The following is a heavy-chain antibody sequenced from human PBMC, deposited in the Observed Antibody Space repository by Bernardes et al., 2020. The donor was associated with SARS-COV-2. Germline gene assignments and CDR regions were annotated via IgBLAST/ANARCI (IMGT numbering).Heavy chain of an antibody. V-gene: IGHV4-34*01. D-gene: IGHD1-1*01. J-gene: IGHJ4*02. Sequence: TLSLTCSVYGGSIIAYYWTWIRQHPGKGLAWIGELNQSGRSNYNPSLKGRVTMSVDPSKNEFSLKLTSVTAADTAVYYCAKGGPYRWNNRLSWGQGVLVTVSS. CDR2: LNQSGRS. CDR1: GGSIIAYY. CDR3: AKGGPYRWNNRLS.